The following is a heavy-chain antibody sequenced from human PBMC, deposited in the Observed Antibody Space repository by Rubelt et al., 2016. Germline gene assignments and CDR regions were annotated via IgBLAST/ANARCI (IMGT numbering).Heavy chain of an antibody. J-gene: IGHJ4*02. CDR2: ISAYNGNT. D-gene: IGHD5-24*01. Sequence: QVQLVQSGAEVKKPGASVKVSCKASGYTFTSHGISWVRQAPGQGLEWMGWISAYNGNTNYAQKLQGRVTLTRDTSTSTVYMELSSLRSEDTAVYYCARTKTVEMATIPLAYWGQGTLVTVSS. CDR3: ARTKTVEMATIPLAY. CDR1: GYTFTSHG. V-gene: IGHV1-18*01.